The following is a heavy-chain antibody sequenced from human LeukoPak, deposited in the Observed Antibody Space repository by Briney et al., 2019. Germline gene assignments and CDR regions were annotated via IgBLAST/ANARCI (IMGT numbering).Heavy chain of an antibody. CDR1: GGSISSSSYY. CDR2: IYYSGGT. V-gene: IGHV4-39*01. Sequence: SETLSLTCTVSGGSISSSSYYWDWIRQPPGERLEWIGSIYYSGGTYHNPSLKSRVTISVDTSKNQFSLKLSSVTAADTAVYYCARLRTTHDAFDIWGQGTMVTVSS. J-gene: IGHJ3*02. CDR3: ARLRTTHDAFDI. D-gene: IGHD1-7*01.